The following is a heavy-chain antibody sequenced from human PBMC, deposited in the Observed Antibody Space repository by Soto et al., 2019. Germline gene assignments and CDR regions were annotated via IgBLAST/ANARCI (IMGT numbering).Heavy chain of an antibody. J-gene: IGHJ2*01. D-gene: IGHD3-9*01. CDR2: INDRGSI. CDR1: GGSFSGYY. V-gene: IGHV4-34*01. CDR3: ARESHDILTGPPWVWYFDL. Sequence: QVQLQQWGAGPLRPLETLSLTCGVSGGSFSGYYWAWIRQSPGKGLEWIGEINDRGSINYNPSVKIRISIAVDTSKNNYSLNLRSVTAADTAVYYCARESHDILTGPPWVWYFDLGGRGTLVTVSS.